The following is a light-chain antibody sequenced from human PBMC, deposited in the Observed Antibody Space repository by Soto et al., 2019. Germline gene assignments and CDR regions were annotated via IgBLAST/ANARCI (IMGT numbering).Light chain of an antibody. CDR3: SSYAGSNNYVI. Sequence: QSALTQPPSASGSPGQSVTISCTGTSSDVGGYDYVSWYQQHPGKSPKVMIYEVTKRPSGVSYRFSGSKSGNRASLTVSGLQPDDEADYYCSSYAGSNNYVIFGGGTKVTVL. V-gene: IGLV2-8*01. CDR1: SSDVGGYDY. CDR2: EVT. J-gene: IGLJ2*01.